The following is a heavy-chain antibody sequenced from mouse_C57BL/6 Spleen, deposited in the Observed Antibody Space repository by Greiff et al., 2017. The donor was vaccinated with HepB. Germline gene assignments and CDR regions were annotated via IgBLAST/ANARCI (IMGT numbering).Heavy chain of an antibody. V-gene: IGHV1-55*01. Sequence: VKLQQPGAELVKPGASVKMSCKASGYTFTSYWITWVKQRPGQGLEWIGDIYPGSGSTNYNEKFKSKATLTVDTSSSTAYMQLSSLTSEASAVYYCARYGGTDAMDYWGQGTSVTVSS. D-gene: IGHD1-1*02. CDR2: IYPGSGST. CDR3: ARYGGTDAMDY. J-gene: IGHJ4*01. CDR1: GYTFTSYW.